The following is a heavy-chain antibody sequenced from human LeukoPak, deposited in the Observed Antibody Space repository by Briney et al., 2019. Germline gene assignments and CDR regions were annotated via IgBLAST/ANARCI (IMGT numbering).Heavy chain of an antibody. D-gene: IGHD3-16*01. CDR3: ANHRWGYGMDV. CDR2: IKQDGSEK. J-gene: IGHJ6*02. Sequence: GGSLRLSCAASGFTFSSYWINWVRQAPGKGLEWVAKIKQDGSEKYYVDSVKGRFTISRDNAKNSLYLQMNSLRAGDTAVYYCANHRWGYGMDVWGQGTTVTVSS. CDR1: GFTFSSYW. V-gene: IGHV3-7*01.